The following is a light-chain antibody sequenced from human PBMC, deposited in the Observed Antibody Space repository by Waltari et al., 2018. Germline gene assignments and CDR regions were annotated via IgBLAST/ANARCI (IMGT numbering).Light chain of an antibody. CDR3: QQYNSWPPLT. Sequence: EVVMTQSPATLSVSPGERATLSCRASHSVSSNLAWYQQKPGQAPRLLIYGASTRATGIPARFSGSGSGTEFTLSISSMQSEDFAVYYCQQYNSWPPLTFGGGTKVEIK. CDR2: GAS. V-gene: IGKV3-15*01. J-gene: IGKJ4*01. CDR1: HSVSSN.